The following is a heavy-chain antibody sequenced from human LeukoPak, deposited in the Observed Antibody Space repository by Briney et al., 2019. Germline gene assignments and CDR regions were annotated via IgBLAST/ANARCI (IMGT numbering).Heavy chain of an antibody. Sequence: SETLSLTCTVSGGSISSSSYYWGWIRQPPGKGLEWIGSIYYSGSTYYNPSLKSRVTISVDTSKNQFSLKLSSVTAADTAVYYCARDGSSWSDPHWGQGTLVTVSS. CDR1: GGSISSSSYY. CDR3: ARDGSSWSDPH. J-gene: IGHJ4*02. D-gene: IGHD6-13*01. CDR2: IYYSGST. V-gene: IGHV4-39*07.